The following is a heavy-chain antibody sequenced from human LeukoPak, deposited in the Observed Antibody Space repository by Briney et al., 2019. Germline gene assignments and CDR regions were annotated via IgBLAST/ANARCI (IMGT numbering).Heavy chain of an antibody. J-gene: IGHJ6*02. CDR1: GYTLTSYG. CDR3: AREGSGSYYIRYHYYGMDV. D-gene: IGHD1-26*01. V-gene: IGHV1-18*01. CDR2: ISAYNGNT. Sequence: GASVKVSCKASGYTLTSYGISWVRQAPGQGLEWMGWISAYNGNTNYAQKLQGRVTMTTDTSTSTAYMELRSLRSDDTAVYYCAREGSGSYYIRYHYYGMDVWGQGTTVTVSS.